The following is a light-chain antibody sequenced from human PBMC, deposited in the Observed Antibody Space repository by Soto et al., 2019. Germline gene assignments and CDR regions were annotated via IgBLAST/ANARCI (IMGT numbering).Light chain of an antibody. V-gene: IGKV1-39*01. Sequence: DIQMTQSPSSLSASVGDRVTITCRASQSISSYLNWYQQKPGKAPKLLIYAASSLQSGVPSRFSGSGSGTDFTLTIISLQPEDFATYYCQQSYSTPLTFGGGTK. CDR2: AAS. CDR1: QSISSY. CDR3: QQSYSTPLT. J-gene: IGKJ4*01.